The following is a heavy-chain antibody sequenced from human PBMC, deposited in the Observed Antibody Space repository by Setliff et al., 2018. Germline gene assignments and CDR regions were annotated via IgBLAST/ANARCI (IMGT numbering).Heavy chain of an antibody. CDR3: ARAPWGDDYDSLYTWFDP. Sequence: ATVKVSCKTSGYGFTSHYFHWLRQAPGQGLEWMGIVNPSGGKTTLSQKFQGRVSMTADASTATVYMELHSLTSEDTAIYYCARAPWGDDYDSLYTWFDPWGQGSLVTVS. V-gene: IGHV1-46*01. J-gene: IGHJ5*02. CDR2: VNPSGGKT. D-gene: IGHD3-22*01. CDR1: GYGFTSHY.